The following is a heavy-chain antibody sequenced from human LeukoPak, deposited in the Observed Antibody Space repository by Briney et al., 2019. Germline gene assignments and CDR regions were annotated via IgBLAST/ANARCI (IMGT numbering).Heavy chain of an antibody. J-gene: IGHJ3*02. V-gene: IGHV3-74*01. Sequence: GSLRLSCAASGFTFSSYWMHWVRQAPGKGLVWVSRINSDGSSTSHADSVKGRFTISRDNAKNTLYLQMNSLRAEDTAVYYCARGGGSGWSDAFDIWGQGTMVTVSS. CDR2: INSDGSST. CDR1: GFTFSSYW. D-gene: IGHD6-19*01. CDR3: ARGGGSGWSDAFDI.